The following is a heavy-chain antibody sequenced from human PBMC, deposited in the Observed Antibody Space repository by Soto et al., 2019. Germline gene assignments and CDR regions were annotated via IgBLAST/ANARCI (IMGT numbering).Heavy chain of an antibody. D-gene: IGHD6-13*01. J-gene: IGHJ6*02. CDR2: IDPSDSYT. Sequence: GESLKISCKGSGYSFTSYWISWVRQMPGKGLEWMGRIDPSDSYTNYSPSFQGHVTISADKSISTAYLQWSSLKASDTAMYYCARQEQQLDYYYSGMDVWGQGTTVTVSS. CDR1: GYSFTSYW. V-gene: IGHV5-10-1*01. CDR3: ARQEQQLDYYYSGMDV.